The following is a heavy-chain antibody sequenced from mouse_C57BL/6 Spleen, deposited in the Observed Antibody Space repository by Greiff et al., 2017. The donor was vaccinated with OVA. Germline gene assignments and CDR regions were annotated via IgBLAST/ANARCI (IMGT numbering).Heavy chain of an antibody. J-gene: IGHJ3*01. D-gene: IGHD3-1*01. CDR2: IYPGSGNT. CDR1: GYTFTDYY. V-gene: IGHV1-76*01. Sequence: QVHVKQSGAELVRPGASVKLSCKASGYTFTDYYINWVKQRPGQGLEWIARIYPGSGNTYYNEKFKGKATLTAEKSSSTAFMQLSSLTSEDSAVYFCATSGFAYWGQGTLVTVSA. CDR3: ATSGFAY.